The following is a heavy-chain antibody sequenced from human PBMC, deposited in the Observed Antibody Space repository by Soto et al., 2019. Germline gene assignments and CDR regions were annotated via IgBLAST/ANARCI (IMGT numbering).Heavy chain of an antibody. J-gene: IGHJ4*02. CDR1: GFTFSYYV. D-gene: IGHD1-1*01. Sequence: PGGSLILSWAASGFTFSYYVMHWVRQAPGKGLEWVAVIWYDGSNKYYADSVKGRFTISRDNSKNTLYLQMNSLRAEDTAVYYCARDLEGPFDYWGQGTLVTVSS. CDR2: IWYDGSNK. CDR3: ARDLEGPFDY. V-gene: IGHV3-33*01.